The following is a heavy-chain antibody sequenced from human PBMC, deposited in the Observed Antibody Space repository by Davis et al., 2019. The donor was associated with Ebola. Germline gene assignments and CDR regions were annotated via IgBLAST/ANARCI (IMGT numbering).Heavy chain of an antibody. CDR2: ISSSGTTT. Sequence: GESLKISCAASGFAFSSYDMAWIRQAPGKGLEWVSTISSSGTTTYYADSVRGRFTISRDNSKNTLYLQMNSLRAEDTAVYYCARDPGIGVAATNADYWGQGTLVTVSS. J-gene: IGHJ4*02. V-gene: IGHV3-23*01. CDR1: GFAFSSYD. D-gene: IGHD2-15*01. CDR3: ARDPGIGVAATNADY.